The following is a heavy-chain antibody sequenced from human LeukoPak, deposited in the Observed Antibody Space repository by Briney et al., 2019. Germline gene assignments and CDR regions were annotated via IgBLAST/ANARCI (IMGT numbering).Heavy chain of an antibody. D-gene: IGHD4-11*01. Sequence: PGGSLRLSCAASGFTFSGYAMSWVRQAPGKGLEWVSAISRDGGSTYYADSVKGRFTISRDNAKNTLYLQMNSLRAEDTAVYYCARDPTTATTIWGQGTLVTVSS. CDR3: ARDPTTATTI. CDR2: ISRDGGST. CDR1: GFTFSGYA. J-gene: IGHJ4*02. V-gene: IGHV3-23*01.